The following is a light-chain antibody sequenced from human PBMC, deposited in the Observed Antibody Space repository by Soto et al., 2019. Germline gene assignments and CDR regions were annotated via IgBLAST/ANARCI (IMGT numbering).Light chain of an antibody. J-gene: IGLJ1*01. CDR1: SSDVGGYNY. Sequence: QSMLTQPASVSGSPGQSITISCTGTSSDVGGYNYVSWYQQHPGKAPKLMIYDVSNRPSGVSNRFSGSKSGNTASLTISGLQAEDEADYYCSSYTSSSTLYVFGTGNKVTVL. CDR2: DVS. CDR3: SSYTSSSTLYV. V-gene: IGLV2-14*01.